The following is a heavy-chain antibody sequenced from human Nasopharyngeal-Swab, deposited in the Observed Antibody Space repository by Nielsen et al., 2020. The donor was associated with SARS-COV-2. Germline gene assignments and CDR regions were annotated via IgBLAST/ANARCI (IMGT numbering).Heavy chain of an antibody. CDR3: ARDPYSSGWFDY. V-gene: IGHV3-74*01. Sequence: GESLKISCAASGFTFSSYWMHWVRQAPGKRLVWVSRINSDGSSTSYADSVKGRFTISRDDAKNTLYLQMNSLRAEDTAVYYCARDPYSSGWFDYWGQGTLVTVSS. CDR1: GFTFSSYW. CDR2: INSDGSST. J-gene: IGHJ4*02. D-gene: IGHD6-19*01.